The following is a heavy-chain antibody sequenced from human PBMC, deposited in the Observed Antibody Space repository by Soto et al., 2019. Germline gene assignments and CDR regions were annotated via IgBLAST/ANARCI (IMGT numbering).Heavy chain of an antibody. D-gene: IGHD6-19*01. CDR3: ASLEEQWLGGGLDV. CDR1: GDSVSSNSAA. CDR2: TYYRSKWYN. J-gene: IGHJ6*02. V-gene: IGHV6-1*01. Sequence: QAIPLTCAISGDSVSSNSAAWNWIRQSPSRGLEWLGRTYYRSKWYNDYAVSVKSRITINPDTSKNQFSLQLNSVTPEDTAVYYCASLEEQWLGGGLDVWGQGTTVTV.